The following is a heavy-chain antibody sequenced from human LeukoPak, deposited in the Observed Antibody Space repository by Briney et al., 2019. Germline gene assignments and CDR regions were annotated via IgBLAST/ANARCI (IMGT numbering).Heavy chain of an antibody. Sequence: GASVKVSCKASGYTFTGYYMHWVRQAPGQGLEWIGWINTNTGNPTYAQGFTGRFVFSLDTSVSTAYLQISSLKAEDTAVYYCARDPSRFDPWGQGTLVTVSS. V-gene: IGHV7-4-1*02. J-gene: IGHJ5*02. CDR2: INTNTGNP. CDR3: ARDPSRFDP. CDR1: GYTFTGYY.